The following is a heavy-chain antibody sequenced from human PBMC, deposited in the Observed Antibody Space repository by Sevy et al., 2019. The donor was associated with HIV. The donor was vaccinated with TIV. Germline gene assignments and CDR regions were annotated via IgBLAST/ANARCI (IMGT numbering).Heavy chain of an antibody. J-gene: IGHJ6*02. CDR3: ARDLVVIYGSGNYSNYGMDI. V-gene: IGHV3-11*01. Sequence: GGSLRLSCEASGFTFSNSYMSWVRQSPGKGLEWVSYMSSRGSTIYYAVSVKGRFTISRDNAKNSLYLQMNGLRDDDTAVYYCARDLVVIYGSGNYSNYGMDIWGQGTTVTVSS. CDR1: GFTFSNSY. CDR2: MSSRGSTI. D-gene: IGHD3-10*01.